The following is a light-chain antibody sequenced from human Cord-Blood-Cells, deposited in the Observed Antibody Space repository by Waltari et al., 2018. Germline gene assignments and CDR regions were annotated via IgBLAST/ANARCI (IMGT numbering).Light chain of an antibody. CDR1: QSISSY. Sequence: DIQLTPSPSSLSASVGDRVTITCRASQSISSYLTWYQQKPGKAPKLLIYAASSLQSGVPSRFSGSRSGTDFSLTISSLQPEDFATYYCQQSYSTPFTFGPGTKVDIK. V-gene: IGKV1-39*01. CDR2: AAS. J-gene: IGKJ3*01. CDR3: QQSYSTPFT.